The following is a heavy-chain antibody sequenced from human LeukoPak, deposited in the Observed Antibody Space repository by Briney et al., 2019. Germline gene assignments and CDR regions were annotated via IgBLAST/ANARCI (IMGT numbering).Heavy chain of an antibody. D-gene: IGHD6-19*01. Sequence: GGSLRLSCAASGFTLDDYGMSWVRQAPGKGLEWVSGIGWSGSSTGYADSVKGRFTISIDNAKNSLYLQLNSLRAVDTAFYYCARDRASGWYRGDYDYWGQGTLVTVSS. J-gene: IGHJ4*02. CDR2: IGWSGSST. CDR3: ARDRASGWYRGDYDY. CDR1: GFTLDDYG. V-gene: IGHV3-20*04.